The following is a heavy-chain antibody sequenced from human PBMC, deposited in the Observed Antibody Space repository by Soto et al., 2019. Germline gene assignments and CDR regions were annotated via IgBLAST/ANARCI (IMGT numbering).Heavy chain of an antibody. CDR3: ASFKQWLVDVGFDP. CDR2: ISYSGST. V-gene: IGHV4-39*07. Sequence: SETLSLTCTVSGGSISRSSYYWGWIRQPPGKGLEWIGFISYSGSTNYNPSLKSRVTISVDTSKNQFSLKLSSVTAADTAVYYCASFKQWLVDVGFDPWGQGTLVTVSS. CDR1: GGSISRSSYY. J-gene: IGHJ5*02. D-gene: IGHD6-19*01.